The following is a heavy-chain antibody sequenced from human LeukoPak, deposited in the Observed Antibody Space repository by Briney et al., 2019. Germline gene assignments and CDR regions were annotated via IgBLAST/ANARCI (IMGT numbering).Heavy chain of an antibody. D-gene: IGHD3-22*01. CDR3: AKNSYYDSSGYSDY. CDR2: IRDRGSST. J-gene: IGHJ4*02. V-gene: IGHV3-23*01. CDR1: GFTFSTYG. Sequence: GGSLRLSCAASGFTFSTYGMTWVRQAPGKGLGRVSTIRDRGSSTYYADSVKGRFTISRDNSKNTVYLQMNSLRAEDTAVYYCAKNSYYDSSGYSDYWGQGTLVTVSS.